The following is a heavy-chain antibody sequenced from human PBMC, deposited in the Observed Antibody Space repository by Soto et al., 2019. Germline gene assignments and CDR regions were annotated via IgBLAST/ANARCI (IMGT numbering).Heavy chain of an antibody. CDR2: ISYDGSNK. V-gene: IGHV3-30*18. CDR1: GFTFSSYG. CDR3: AKDHAKVSSGSYPVRYYYYGMDV. J-gene: IGHJ6*02. D-gene: IGHD3-10*01. Sequence: GGSLRLSCAASGFTFSSYGMHWVRQAPGKGLEWVAVISYDGSNKYYADSVKGRFTISRDNSKNTLYLQMNSLRAEDTAVYYCAKDHAKVSSGSYPVRYYYYGMDVWGQGTTVTVSS.